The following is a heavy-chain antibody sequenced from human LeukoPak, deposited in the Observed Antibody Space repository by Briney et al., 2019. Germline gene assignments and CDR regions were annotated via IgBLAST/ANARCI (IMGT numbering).Heavy chain of an antibody. CDR1: GFTFSSYW. D-gene: IGHD1-26*01. J-gene: IGHJ4*02. CDR3: ASSGSYRFDY. CDR2: ITASGTAM. V-gene: IGHV3-48*02. Sequence: GSLRLSCAASGFTFSSYWMSRVRQAPGKGLEWVSHITASGTAMFYADSVKGRFTISRDNAKNSLYLQMNSLRDEDTAVYYCASSGSYRFDYWGQGTLVTVSS.